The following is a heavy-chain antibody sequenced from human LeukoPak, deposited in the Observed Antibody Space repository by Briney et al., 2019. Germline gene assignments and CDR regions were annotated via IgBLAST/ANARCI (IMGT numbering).Heavy chain of an antibody. J-gene: IGHJ4*02. Sequence: PGGSLRLSCAASGFTFSDHYMDWVRQAPGKGLEWVGRIRNKADTYTTEYAASVKGRFTISRDDSKNSLYLQMNSLKTEETAVYYCAREVWSGYYTLYYFDYWGQGTLVTVSS. D-gene: IGHD3-3*01. CDR3: AREVWSGYYTLYYFDY. CDR2: IRNKADTYTT. CDR1: GFTFSDHY. V-gene: IGHV3-72*01.